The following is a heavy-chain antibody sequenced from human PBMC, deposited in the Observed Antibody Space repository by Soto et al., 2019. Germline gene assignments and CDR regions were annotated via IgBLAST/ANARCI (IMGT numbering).Heavy chain of an antibody. CDR1: GFTFDDYA. J-gene: IGHJ2*01. V-gene: IGHV3-9*01. Sequence: EVQLVESGGGLVQPGRSLRLSCAASGFTFDDYAMHWVRQAPGKGLEWVSGISWNSGSIGYADSVKGRFTISRDNANNSLYLQLNSLRAEDTALYYCAKDMSSSDNYWYFALWGRGTLVTVSS. CDR3: AKDMSSSDNYWYFAL. CDR2: ISWNSGSI. D-gene: IGHD6-13*01.